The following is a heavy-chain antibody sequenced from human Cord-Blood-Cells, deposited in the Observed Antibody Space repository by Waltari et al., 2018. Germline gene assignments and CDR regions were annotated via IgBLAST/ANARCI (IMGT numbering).Heavy chain of an antibody. Sequence: QVQLVKSGAEVKKPGASVKVSCSPFGYSFICYYIHWVRQAPGQGLEWMGWINPNSGGTNYAKKFQGRVTMTRDTSSSTAYMELSRLRSDDTAVYYCARGGRVVLGNDAFDIWGQETMVTVSS. D-gene: IGHD3-10*01. CDR3: ARGGRVVLGNDAFDI. V-gene: IGHV1-2*02. CDR1: GYSFICYY. CDR2: INPNSGGT. J-gene: IGHJ3*02.